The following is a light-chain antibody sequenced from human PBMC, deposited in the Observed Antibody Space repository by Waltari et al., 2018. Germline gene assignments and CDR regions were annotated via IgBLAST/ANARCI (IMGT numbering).Light chain of an antibody. J-gene: IGKJ2*01. V-gene: IGKV1-5*03. CDR1: QSVGTW. CDR3: QQYSSFST. Sequence: DIQMTQSPSTLSPSVGDRVTISCRASQSVGTWSAWYQQKPGKAPKLLIYMASSLDSGVPSRFSGSGSGTDFTLTISSLQPDDFATYSCQQYSSFSTFGQGTKV. CDR2: MAS.